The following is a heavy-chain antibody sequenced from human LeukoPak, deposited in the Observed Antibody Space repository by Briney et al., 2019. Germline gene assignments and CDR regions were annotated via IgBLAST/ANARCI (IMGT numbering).Heavy chain of an antibody. Sequence: GGSLRLSCAASGFTFSSYGMHWVRQAPGKGLEWVAVISYDGSNKYYADSVKGRFTISRDNSKNTLYLQMNSLRAEDTAVYYCAKDRSSSLLDYWGQGTLVTVSS. CDR1: GFTFSSYG. CDR2: ISYDGSNK. CDR3: AKDRSSSLLDY. J-gene: IGHJ4*02. V-gene: IGHV3-30*18. D-gene: IGHD6-6*01.